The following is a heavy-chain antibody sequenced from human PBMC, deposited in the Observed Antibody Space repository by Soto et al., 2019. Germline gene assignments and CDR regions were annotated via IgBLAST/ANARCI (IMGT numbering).Heavy chain of an antibody. CDR1: GDSVSSNSAA. Sequence: SQTLSLTCAISGDSVSSNSAAWNWIRQSPSRGLEWLGRTYYRSKWYNDYAVSVKSRITINPDTSKNQLSLQLNSVTPEDTAVYYCARGDSSDDSPYYGMDVWGQGTTVTVSS. CDR3: ARGDSSDDSPYYGMDV. D-gene: IGHD6-25*01. CDR2: TYYRSKWYN. J-gene: IGHJ6*02. V-gene: IGHV6-1*01.